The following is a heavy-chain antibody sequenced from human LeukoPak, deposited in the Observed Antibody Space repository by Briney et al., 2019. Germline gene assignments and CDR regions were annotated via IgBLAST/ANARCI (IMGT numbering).Heavy chain of an antibody. V-gene: IGHV3-66*01. CDR3: AREWQRRIDY. CDR2: IYSGGTT. D-gene: IGHD5-12*01. CDR1: GFTVSGNY. Sequence: GGSLRLSCAASGFTVSGNYMSWVRQAPGKGLEWVSLIYSGGTTYYADSVKGRFTISRDNSKNTLYLQMNSLRDDDTAVYYCAREWQRRIDYWGQGTLVTVSS. J-gene: IGHJ4*02.